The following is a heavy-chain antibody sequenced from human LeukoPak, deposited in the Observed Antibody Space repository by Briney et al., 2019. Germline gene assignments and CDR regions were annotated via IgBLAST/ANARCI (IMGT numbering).Heavy chain of an antibody. CDR1: GYTFTSYY. J-gene: IGHJ6*02. Sequence: ASVKVSCKASGYTFTSYYINWVRQATGQGLEWMGWINPNSGNTGYAQKFQGRVTMTRNTSISTAYMELSSLRSEDTAVYYCASPVPGIAAAGTEYYYGMDVWGQGTTVTVSS. CDR2: INPNSGNT. V-gene: IGHV1-8*01. CDR3: ASPVPGIAAAGTEYYYGMDV. D-gene: IGHD6-13*01.